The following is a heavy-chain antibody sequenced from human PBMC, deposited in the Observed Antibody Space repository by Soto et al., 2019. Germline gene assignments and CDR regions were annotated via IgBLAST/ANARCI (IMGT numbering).Heavy chain of an antibody. CDR3: AKDYASTWYWYFDP. V-gene: IGHV3-23*01. D-gene: IGHD2-2*01. CDR1: GFSFSNFA. Sequence: PGGSLRLSCAASGFSFSNFAMSWVRQAPGTGLEWVSSISGSGDKTYYLDSVKGLFTISRDNSKNTLYLHMNSLGAEDTAVYFCAKDYASTWYWYFDPWGQGTLVTVSS. J-gene: IGHJ5*02. CDR2: ISGSGDKT.